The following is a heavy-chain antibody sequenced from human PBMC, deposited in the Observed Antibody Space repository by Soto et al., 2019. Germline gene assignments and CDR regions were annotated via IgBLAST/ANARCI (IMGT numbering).Heavy chain of an antibody. J-gene: IGHJ3*02. Sequence: EVQLVESGGGLVQPGGSLRLSCAASGFTFSSYDMHWVRQATGKGLERVSAIGTAGDTYYPGSVKGRFTISRENAKNSLYLQMNSLRAGDTAVYYCARSRPNDYGDQLDAFDIWGQGTMVTVSS. CDR2: IGTAGDT. CDR1: GFTFSSYD. D-gene: IGHD4-17*01. CDR3: ARSRPNDYGDQLDAFDI. V-gene: IGHV3-13*01.